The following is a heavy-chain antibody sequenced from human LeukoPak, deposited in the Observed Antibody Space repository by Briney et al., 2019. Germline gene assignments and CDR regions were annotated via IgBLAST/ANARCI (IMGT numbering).Heavy chain of an antibody. V-gene: IGHV3-9*01. CDR1: GFNFDDYA. Sequence: GRSLRLSCAVSGFNFDDYAMHWVRQAPGRGLEWVSGINWKTGNGIYADSVKGRFTISRDNAKNSLYLQMSSLRAEDTALYYCARVELWVVVTPTRGLYYGMDVWGQGTTVTVSS. D-gene: IGHD2-21*02. CDR3: ARVELWVVVTPTRGLYYGMDV. CDR2: INWKTGNG. J-gene: IGHJ6*02.